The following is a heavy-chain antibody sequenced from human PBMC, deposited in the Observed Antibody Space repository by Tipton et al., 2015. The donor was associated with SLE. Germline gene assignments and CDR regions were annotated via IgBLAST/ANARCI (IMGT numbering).Heavy chain of an antibody. CDR2: INHSGST. Sequence: TLSLTCAVYGGSFSGYYWSWIRQPPGKGLEWIGEINHSGSTNYNPSLKSRVTISVDTSKNQFSLKLSSVTVAGTAVYYCARVVAAAGTAFDIWGQGTMVTVSS. CDR3: ARVVAAAGTAFDI. D-gene: IGHD6-13*01. J-gene: IGHJ3*02. CDR1: GGSFSGYY. V-gene: IGHV4-34*01.